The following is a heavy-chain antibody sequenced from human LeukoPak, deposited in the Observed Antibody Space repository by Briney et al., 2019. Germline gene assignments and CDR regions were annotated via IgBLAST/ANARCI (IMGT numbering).Heavy chain of an antibody. V-gene: IGHV3-48*02. D-gene: IGHD6-13*01. Sequence: GGSLRLSCAASGFTFSNYEMNWVRQAPGKGLEWIAYISDTSSPIYYADSVKGRFTISRDNAENSVFLQMNSLRDEDTAVYYCTKLTVGGAAAVLTSWGQGTLVTVSS. J-gene: IGHJ5*02. CDR3: TKLTVGGAAAVLTS. CDR2: ISDTSSPI. CDR1: GFTFSNYE.